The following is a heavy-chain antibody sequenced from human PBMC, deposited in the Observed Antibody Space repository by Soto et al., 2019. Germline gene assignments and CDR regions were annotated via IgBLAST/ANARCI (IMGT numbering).Heavy chain of an antibody. CDR3: ARGGGVGVAGSAAFDM. J-gene: IGHJ3*02. D-gene: IGHD3-3*01. Sequence: QLHLVQSGAVVKKPGASVTVSCSASGYPVTAYYMHWVRQAPGRGLEWMGGINPATGAAKYTQTFQGRVTMTRVTSTSTVFMELSGLTSGDPAVFYFARGGGVGVAGSAAFDMWGQGTLVTVSS. CDR2: INPATGAA. V-gene: IGHV1-2*02. CDR1: GYPVTAYY.